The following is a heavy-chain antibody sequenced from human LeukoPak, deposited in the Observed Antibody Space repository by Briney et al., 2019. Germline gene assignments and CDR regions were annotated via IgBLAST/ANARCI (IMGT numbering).Heavy chain of an antibody. J-gene: IGHJ4*02. V-gene: IGHV1-2*06. Sequence: ASVKVSCKASGYTFTGYYMHWVRQAPGQGLEWMGRINPNSGGTNYAQKFQGRVTMTRDTSISTAYMELSRLRSDDTAVYNCARVRGYSYGQFDYWGQGTLVTVSS. CDR3: ARVRGYSYGQFDY. CDR1: GYTFTGYY. D-gene: IGHD5-18*01. CDR2: INPNSGGT.